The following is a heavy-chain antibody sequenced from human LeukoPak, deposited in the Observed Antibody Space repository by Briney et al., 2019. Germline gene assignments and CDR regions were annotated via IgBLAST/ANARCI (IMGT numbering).Heavy chain of an antibody. J-gene: IGHJ4*02. V-gene: IGHV4-59*08. CDR3: ARRLGGYNY. CDR2: IYYSGST. Sequence: SETLSLTCTVSGGSISSYYWSWIRQPPGKGLEWIGYIYYSGSTNYNPSLKSRVTMPVDTSKNQFSLKLSTVTAADTAVYYCARRLGGYNYWGQGTLVTVSS. CDR1: GGSISSYY. D-gene: IGHD5-12*01.